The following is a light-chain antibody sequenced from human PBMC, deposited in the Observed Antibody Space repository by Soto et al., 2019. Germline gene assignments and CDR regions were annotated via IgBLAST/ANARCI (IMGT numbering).Light chain of an antibody. CDR1: QDIRNY. J-gene: IGKJ3*01. Sequence: DIQMTQSPSSLSASVGDRVTITCQASQDIRNYLNWYQQKPGKAPKLLIYDASNLQTGVPSRFSGSRSGTESNCTISSLQPEDFATYYCQQYDNLPFTFGPGTKVDIK. CDR3: QQYDNLPFT. V-gene: IGKV1-33*01. CDR2: DAS.